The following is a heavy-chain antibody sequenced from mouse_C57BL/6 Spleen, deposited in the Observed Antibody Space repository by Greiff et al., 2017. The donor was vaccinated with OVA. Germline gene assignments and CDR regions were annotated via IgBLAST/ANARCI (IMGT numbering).Heavy chain of an antibody. Sequence: EVQLQQSGPELVKPGASVKISCKASGYTFTDYYMNWVKQSHGKSLEWIGDINPNNGGTSYNQKFKGKATLTVDKSSSTAYMELRSLTSEDSAVYYCARSPRQPPSYLGQGTTLTVSS. J-gene: IGHJ2*01. CDR2: INPNNGGT. CDR3: ARSPRQPPSY. CDR1: GYTFTDYY. V-gene: IGHV1-26*01. D-gene: IGHD3-2*01.